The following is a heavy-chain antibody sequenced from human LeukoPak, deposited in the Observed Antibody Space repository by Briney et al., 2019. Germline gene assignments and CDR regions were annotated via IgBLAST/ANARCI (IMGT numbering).Heavy chain of an antibody. CDR1: GFTFGSYD. Sequence: GGSLRLSCAASGFTFGSYDMHWVRQATGKGLEWVSSIATDGDTYYPGSVKGRFTISRENAKNSLYLQMNGLRAGDTAVYYCARASVATYWYFDLWGRGTLVTVS. V-gene: IGHV3-13*01. CDR2: IATDGDT. J-gene: IGHJ2*01. D-gene: IGHD4-23*01. CDR3: ARASVATYWYFDL.